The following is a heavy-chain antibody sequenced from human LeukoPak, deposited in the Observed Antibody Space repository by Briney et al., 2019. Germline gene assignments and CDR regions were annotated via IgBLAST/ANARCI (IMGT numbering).Heavy chain of an antibody. Sequence: KPSETLSLTCAVYGGSFSGYYWSWIRQPPGKGLEWIGYIYYSGSTNYNPSLKSRVTISVDTSKNQFSLKLSSVTAADTAVYYCARIEDYGGNSVNYWGQGTLVTVSS. CDR3: ARIEDYGGNSVNY. CDR2: IYYSGST. D-gene: IGHD4-23*01. CDR1: GGSFSGYY. V-gene: IGHV4-59*01. J-gene: IGHJ4*02.